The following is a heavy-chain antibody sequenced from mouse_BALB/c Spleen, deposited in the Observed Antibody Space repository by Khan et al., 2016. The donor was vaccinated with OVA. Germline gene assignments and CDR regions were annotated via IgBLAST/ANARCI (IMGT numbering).Heavy chain of an antibody. V-gene: IGHV5-9-3*01. J-gene: IGHJ2*01. CDR2: VRSGGSYT. CDR3: ARQGGIYDGPLDY. CDR1: GFTFNNYA. D-gene: IGHD2-3*01. Sequence: EVELVESGGGLVKPGGSLKLSCAASGFTFNNYAMSLVRQTPEKRLEWVATVRSGGSYTYYPDSVKGRFTLSRDTATNTLYRLMSSLRSEKAARYYCARQGGIYDGPLDYWGQGTTLTVSS.